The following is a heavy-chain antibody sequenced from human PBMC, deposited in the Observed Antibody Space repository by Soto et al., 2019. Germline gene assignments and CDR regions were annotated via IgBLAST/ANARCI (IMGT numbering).Heavy chain of an antibody. CDR3: ARDLEEYSSSSGTDP. Sequence: QVQLVQSGAEVKKPGASVKVSCKASGYTFTSYGISWVRQAPGQGLEWMGWISAYNGNTNYAQKLQGRVTMTTDTATSTADMELRSLRSDDTAVYYCARDLEEYSSSSGTDPWGQGTLVTVSS. J-gene: IGHJ5*02. CDR1: GYTFTSYG. V-gene: IGHV1-18*04. CDR2: ISAYNGNT. D-gene: IGHD6-6*01.